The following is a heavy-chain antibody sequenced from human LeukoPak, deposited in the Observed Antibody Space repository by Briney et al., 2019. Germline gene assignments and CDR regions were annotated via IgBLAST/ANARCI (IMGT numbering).Heavy chain of an antibody. Sequence: SETLSLTCTVSGGSISGYYWSWIRQPPGEGLEWIGYIFYSGSTNYSPSLKSRVTISVDTSKSQFSLKLSSVTAADTAVYYCARDKYGATDYFDYWGQGTLVIVSS. D-gene: IGHD4/OR15-4a*01. V-gene: IGHV4-59*01. CDR2: IFYSGST. J-gene: IGHJ4*02. CDR3: ARDKYGATDYFDY. CDR1: GGSISGYY.